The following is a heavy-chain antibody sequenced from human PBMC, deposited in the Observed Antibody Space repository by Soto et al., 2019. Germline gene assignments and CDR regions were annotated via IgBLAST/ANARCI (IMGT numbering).Heavy chain of an antibody. CDR1: GYTFTSYY. J-gene: IGHJ4*02. D-gene: IGHD3-10*01. V-gene: IGHV1-46*01. CDR3: ATDGPGRRLLWFGELPPTY. Sequence: ASMKVSCKASGYTFTSYYMHWVRQAPGQGLEWKGIINPSGGSTSYAQKYQGRVTMTKDTSTSTVYMELSSLRSEDTAVYYCATDGPGRRLLWFGELPPTYWGQGTLVTVSS. CDR2: INPSGGST.